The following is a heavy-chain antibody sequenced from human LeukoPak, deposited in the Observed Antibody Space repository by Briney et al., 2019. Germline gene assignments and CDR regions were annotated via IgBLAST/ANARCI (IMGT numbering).Heavy chain of an antibody. CDR3: ARENIEYYYGSGSYY. V-gene: IGHV1-69*13. D-gene: IGHD3-10*01. CDR1: GGTFSSYA. Sequence: SVKVSCKASGGTFSSYAISWVRQAPGQGLEWMGGIIPIFGTADYAQKFQGRVTITADESTSTAYMELSSLRSEDTAVYYCARENIEYYYGSGSYYWGQGTLVTVSS. CDR2: IIPIFGTA. J-gene: IGHJ4*02.